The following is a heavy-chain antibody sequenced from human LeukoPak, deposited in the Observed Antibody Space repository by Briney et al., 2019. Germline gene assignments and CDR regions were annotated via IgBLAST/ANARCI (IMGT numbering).Heavy chain of an antibody. CDR1: GASLRGNY. D-gene: IGHD3-10*01. V-gene: IGHV4-59*08. J-gene: IGHJ4*02. CDR2: IDYSGNT. CDR3: ARMPGRSPDY. Sequence: PSETLSLTCTVSGASLRGNYWTWIRQPPGKGLEWTGYIDYSGNTKYNPSLQSRVTISVDTSKSQFFLKLKSVTAADTALYFCARMPGRSPDYRGQGTLVTVSS.